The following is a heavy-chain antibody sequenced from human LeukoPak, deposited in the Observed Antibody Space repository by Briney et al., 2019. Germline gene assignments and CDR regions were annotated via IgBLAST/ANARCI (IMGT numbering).Heavy chain of an antibody. D-gene: IGHD2-15*01. CDR1: GFTFSSYW. Sequence: GGSLRLSCAASGFTFSSYWMHWVRQAPGMGLVWVSRINTDGSSTTYADSVKGRFTISRDNAKNTLYLLMNSLRAEDTAVYYCARDLDIVVVVAVQHFDYWGQGTLVTVSS. J-gene: IGHJ4*02. CDR3: ARDLDIVVVVAVQHFDY. V-gene: IGHV3-74*01. CDR2: INTDGSST.